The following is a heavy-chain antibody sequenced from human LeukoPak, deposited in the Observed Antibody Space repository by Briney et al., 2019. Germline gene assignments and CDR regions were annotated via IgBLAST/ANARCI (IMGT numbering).Heavy chain of an antibody. J-gene: IGHJ4*02. CDR1: GGSISSSSYY. D-gene: IGHD6-19*01. CDR2: IYYSGST. V-gene: IGHV4-39*01. CDR3: ARTVAVAGLSRFDY. Sequence: PSETLSLTCTVSGGSISSSSYYWGWIRQTPGKGLEWIGSIYYSGSTYYNPSLKSRVTISVDTSKNQFSLKLSSVTAADTAVYYCARTVAVAGLSRFDYWGQGTLVTVSS.